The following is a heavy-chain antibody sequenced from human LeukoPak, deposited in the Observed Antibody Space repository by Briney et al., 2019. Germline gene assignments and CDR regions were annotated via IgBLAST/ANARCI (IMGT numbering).Heavy chain of an antibody. CDR1: GYTFTTYD. Sequence: ASVKVSCKASGYTFTTYDINWVRQATGQGLEWMRWMNPKNGNTGYAQKFQGRVNLTRNTSISTAYMELSSLTFEDTAVYYCARGARKGGLYSGYGSNFDYWGQGTLATVSS. CDR2: MNPKNGNT. D-gene: IGHD5-12*01. V-gene: IGHV1-8*01. J-gene: IGHJ4*02. CDR3: ARGARKGGLYSGYGSNFDY.